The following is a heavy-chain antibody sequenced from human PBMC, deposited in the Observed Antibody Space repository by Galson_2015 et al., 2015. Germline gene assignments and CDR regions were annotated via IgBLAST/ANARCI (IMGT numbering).Heavy chain of an antibody. CDR3: AKGGPYCSGGNCHGVFDS. J-gene: IGHJ4*02. V-gene: IGHV3-23*01. CDR1: GFTFSSYA. D-gene: IGHD2-15*01. CDR2: IGDSGANT. Sequence: SLRLSCAVSGFTFSSYAMGWVRQAPGTGLEGVSSIGDSGANTKYADSVKGRFTISRDNSKNTLCLQMNSLRGDDTAVYCCAKGGPYCSGGNCHGVFDSWGQGTLVTVSS.